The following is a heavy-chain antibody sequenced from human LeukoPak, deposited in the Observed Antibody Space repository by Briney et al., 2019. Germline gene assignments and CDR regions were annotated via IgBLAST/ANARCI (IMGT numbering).Heavy chain of an antibody. J-gene: IGHJ6*03. D-gene: IGHD2-15*01. CDR3: AKNGDRGAYCSGGSCYPYYYYNMDV. CDR2: ISGSGDYT. V-gene: IGHV3-23*01. Sequence: PGGSLRLSCAASEFTFSNYGMSWVRQAPGKGLEWVSAISGSGDYTYYADSVKGRFTISRDNSKNTLHLQMNSLRAEDAAVYYCAKNGDRGAYCSGGSCYPYYYYNMDVWGKGTTVTISS. CDR1: EFTFSNYG.